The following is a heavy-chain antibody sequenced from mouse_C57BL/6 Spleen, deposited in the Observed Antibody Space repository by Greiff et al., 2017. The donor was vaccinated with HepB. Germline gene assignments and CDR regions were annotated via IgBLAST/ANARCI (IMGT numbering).Heavy chain of an antibody. V-gene: IGHV3-6*01. Sequence: EVKLVESGPGLVKPSQSLSLTCSVTGYSITSGYYWNWIRQFPGNKLEWMGYISYDGSNNYNPSLKNRISITRDTSKNQFFLKLNSVTTEDTATYYCARDSFIDYWGQGTTLTVSS. CDR2: ISYDGSN. J-gene: IGHJ2*01. CDR1: GYSITSGYY. CDR3: ARDSFIDY.